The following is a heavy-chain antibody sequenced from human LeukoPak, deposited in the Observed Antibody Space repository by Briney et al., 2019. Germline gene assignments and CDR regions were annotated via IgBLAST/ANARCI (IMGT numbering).Heavy chain of an antibody. CDR3: AKPSNSKQWLVQRRGNYFDY. V-gene: IGHV3-30*18. CDR2: ISYDGSNK. J-gene: IGHJ4*02. CDR1: GFAFGSYG. Sequence: PGGSLRLSCAASGFAFGSYGMHWVRQALGKGLEWVAVISYDGSNKYYADSVKGRFTISRDNSKNTLYLQMNSLRAEDTAVYYCAKPSNSKQWLVQRRGNYFDYWGQGTLVTVSS. D-gene: IGHD6-19*01.